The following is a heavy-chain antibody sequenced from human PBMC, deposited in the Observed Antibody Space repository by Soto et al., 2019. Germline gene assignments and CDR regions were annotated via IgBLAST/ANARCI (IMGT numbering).Heavy chain of an antibody. J-gene: IGHJ6*02. CDR1: GFTFSSYG. Sequence: GGSLRLSCAASGFTFSSYGMHWVRQAPGKGLEWVAVISYDGSNKYYADSVKGRFTISRDNSKNTLYLQMNSLRAEDTAVYYCAKDGFLYCTNGVCQFEGKYYYYYYGMDVWGQGTTVTVSS. D-gene: IGHD2-8*01. V-gene: IGHV3-30*18. CDR2: ISYDGSNK. CDR3: AKDGFLYCTNGVCQFEGKYYYYYYGMDV.